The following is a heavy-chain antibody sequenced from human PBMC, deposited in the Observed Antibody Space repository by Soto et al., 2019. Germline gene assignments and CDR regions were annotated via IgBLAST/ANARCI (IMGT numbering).Heavy chain of an antibody. J-gene: IGHJ6*03. D-gene: IGHD3-10*01. CDR3: ARGGGVYYYMDV. Sequence: QVQLQQWGAGLLKPSETLSLTCAVYGGSFSGYYWTWIRQPPGKGLEWIGEINHSGDTNYNPSLKSRVTISVDTSKNQFSLNMNSVTAADTAVFYCARGGGVYYYMDVWDKGSRSPSP. CDR1: GGSFSGYY. CDR2: INHSGDT. V-gene: IGHV4-34*01.